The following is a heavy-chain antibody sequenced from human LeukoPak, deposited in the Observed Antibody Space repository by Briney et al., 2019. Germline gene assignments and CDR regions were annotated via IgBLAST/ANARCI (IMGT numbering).Heavy chain of an antibody. V-gene: IGHV4-34*01. D-gene: IGHD3-10*01. Sequence: SETLSLTCAVYGGSFSGYYWSWTRQPPGKGLEWIGEINHSGSTNYNPSLKSRVTISVDTSKNQWSLKLTSVTAADTAVYYCARGYGSGNYYPKDYWGQGTLVTVSS. CDR2: INHSGST. CDR3: ARGYGSGNYYPKDY. CDR1: GGSFSGYY. J-gene: IGHJ4*02.